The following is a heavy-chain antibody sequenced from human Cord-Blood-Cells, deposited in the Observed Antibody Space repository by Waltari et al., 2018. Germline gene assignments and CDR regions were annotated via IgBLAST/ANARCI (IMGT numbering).Heavy chain of an antibody. CDR1: GFTGSSHY. D-gene: IGHD5-12*01. J-gene: IGHJ4*02. CDR2: IYSGGST. Sequence: EVQLVESGGGLIQPGGSLGLSCAASGFTGSSHYISWVRQGPGKGLEWDSVIYSGGSTYYADSVKGRFTISRDNSKNTLYLQMNSLRAEDTAVYYCARDLPSGGYDDYWGQGTLVTVSS. CDR3: ARDLPSGGYDDY. V-gene: IGHV3-53*01.